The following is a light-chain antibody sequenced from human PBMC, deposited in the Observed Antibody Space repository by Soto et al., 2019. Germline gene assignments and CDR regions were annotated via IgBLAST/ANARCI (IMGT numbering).Light chain of an antibody. V-gene: IGLV2-14*01. CDR1: SSDVGAYNY. Sequence: QSVLTQPASVSGSLGQSITISCSGTSSDVGAYNYVSWYQQYPGKAPKLMIYHVTDRPSGVSNRFSGSKSGNTASLTISGLQAEDEADYYCCSYTTSNTCVFGTGTKVTVL. CDR3: CSYTTSNTCV. J-gene: IGLJ1*01. CDR2: HVT.